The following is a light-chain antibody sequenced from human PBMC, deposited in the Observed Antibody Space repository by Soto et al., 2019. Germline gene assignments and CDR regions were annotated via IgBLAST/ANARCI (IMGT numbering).Light chain of an antibody. J-gene: IGLJ2*01. CDR3: CSYAGSNVV. V-gene: IGLV2-8*01. CDR1: SSDVGGYNY. CDR2: EVS. Sequence: QSALTQPPSASGSPGQSVTISCTGTSSDVGGYNYVSWYQQHPGKAPKLMIYEVSKRPSGVPDRFSGSKSGNTASLTVSGLQAEDEADYYCCSYAGSNVVFGGGTKLTV.